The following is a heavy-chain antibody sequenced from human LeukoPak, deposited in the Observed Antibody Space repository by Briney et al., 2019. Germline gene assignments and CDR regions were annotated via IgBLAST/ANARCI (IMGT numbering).Heavy chain of an antibody. Sequence: GGSLRLSRAASGFTFSSYWMHWVRQAPGKGLVWVSRINSDGSSTSYADSVKGRFTISRDNAKNTLYLQMNSLRAEDTAVYYCARDLSGVTGYTYGRGIDYWGQGTLVTVSS. CDR1: GFTFSSYW. V-gene: IGHV3-74*01. J-gene: IGHJ4*02. D-gene: IGHD5-18*01. CDR3: ARDLSGVTGYTYGRGIDY. CDR2: INSDGSST.